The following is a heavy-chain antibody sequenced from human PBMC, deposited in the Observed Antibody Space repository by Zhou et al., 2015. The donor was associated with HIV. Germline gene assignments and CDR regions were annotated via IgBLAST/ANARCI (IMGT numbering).Heavy chain of an antibody. V-gene: IGHV3-9*01. CDR3: AKDPLRRYIVGASGAFDI. D-gene: IGHD1-26*01. Sequence: EVQLVESGGGLVQPGRSLRLSCAASGFTFDDYAMHWVRQAPGKGLEWVSGISWNSGSIGYADSVKGRFTISRDNAKNSLYLQMNSLRAEDTALYYCAKDPLRRYIVGASGAFDIWGQGTMVTVSS. CDR1: GFTFDDYA. CDR2: ISWNSGSI. J-gene: IGHJ3*02.